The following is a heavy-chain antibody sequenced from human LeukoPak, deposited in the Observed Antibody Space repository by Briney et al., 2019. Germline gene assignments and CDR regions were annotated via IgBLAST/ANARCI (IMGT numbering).Heavy chain of an antibody. CDR1: GGSISSGSYY. J-gene: IGHJ4*02. Sequence: PSETLSLTCTVSGGSISSGSYYWSWIRQPAGKGLEWIGRIYTSGSTNYNPSLKSRVTISVDTSKNQFSLKLSSVTAADTAVYYCASFCYYDSSGYYFDYWGQGTLVTVSS. CDR2: IYTSGST. CDR3: ASFCYYDSSGYYFDY. D-gene: IGHD3-22*01. V-gene: IGHV4-61*02.